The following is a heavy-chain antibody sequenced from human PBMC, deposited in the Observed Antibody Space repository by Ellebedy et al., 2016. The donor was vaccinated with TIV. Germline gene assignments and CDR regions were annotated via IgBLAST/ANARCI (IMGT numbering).Heavy chain of an antibody. J-gene: IGHJ4*02. CDR1: GFTFSSYA. Sequence: GESLKISXAASGFTFSSYAMSWVSQAPGKGLEWVSAISGSGGSTYYADSVKGRFTISRDNSKNTLYLQMNSLRAEDTAVYYCAKEWDRGLWSGYCWGQGTLVTVSS. V-gene: IGHV3-23*01. D-gene: IGHD3-3*01. CDR2: ISGSGGST. CDR3: AKEWDRGLWSGYC.